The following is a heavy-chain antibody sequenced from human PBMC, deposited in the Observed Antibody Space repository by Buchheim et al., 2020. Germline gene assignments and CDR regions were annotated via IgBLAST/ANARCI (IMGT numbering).Heavy chain of an antibody. V-gene: IGHV4-61*01. D-gene: IGHD5-18*01. CDR3: ARGGGPSYGYEIGY. Sequence: QVQLQESGPGLVKPSETLSLTCAVSGGSVSSGNYYWSWIRQPPGKGLEWIGYIYYTGGTNYNPSLESRVTISADTSKNRFSLKLRSVTAADTAVYYCARGGGPSYGYEIGYWGQG. CDR1: GGSVSSGNYY. J-gene: IGHJ4*02. CDR2: IYYTGGT.